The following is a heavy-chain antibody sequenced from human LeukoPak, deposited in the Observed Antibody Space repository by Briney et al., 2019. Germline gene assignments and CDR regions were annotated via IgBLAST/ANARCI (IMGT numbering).Heavy chain of an antibody. Sequence: GGSLRLSCAVSGFTFSNYGMHWVRQAPGKGLEWVAVTWYGGTNKYYADSVKGRFTISSDNSKNALYLEMNSLRAEDAAVYYCARETFTQDGALDYWGQGTLVTVSS. D-gene: IGHD4-17*01. CDR1: GFTFSNYG. J-gene: IGHJ4*02. V-gene: IGHV3-33*08. CDR3: ARETFTQDGALDY. CDR2: TWYGGTNK.